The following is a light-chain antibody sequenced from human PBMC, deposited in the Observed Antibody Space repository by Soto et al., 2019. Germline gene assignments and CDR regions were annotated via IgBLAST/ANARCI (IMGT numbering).Light chain of an antibody. CDR1: SGDIGSYNR. V-gene: IGLV2-14*01. CDR3: SSYTNINTRACV. Sequence: QSPLTQPPSVSGSPGQSITISCTGTSGDIGSYNRVSWYQQHPGKAPKLIIYEVTDRPSGVSNRFSGSKSGNTASLTISGLQAEDEAEYYCSSYTNINTRACVFGTGTKLTVL. J-gene: IGLJ1*01. CDR2: EVT.